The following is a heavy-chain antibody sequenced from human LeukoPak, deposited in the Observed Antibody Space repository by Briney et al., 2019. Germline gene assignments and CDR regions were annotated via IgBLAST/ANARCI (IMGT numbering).Heavy chain of an antibody. J-gene: IGHJ3*02. CDR2: IGTAGDT. Sequence: PGGSLRLSCAASGFTFSSYDMHWVRQATGKGLEWVSAIGTAGDTYYPGSVKGRFTISRENAKNSLYLQMNSLRAGDTAVYYCARGTYSSGWYDDASDIWGQGTMVTVSS. V-gene: IGHV3-13*01. D-gene: IGHD6-19*01. CDR1: GFTFSSYD. CDR3: ARGTYSSGWYDDASDI.